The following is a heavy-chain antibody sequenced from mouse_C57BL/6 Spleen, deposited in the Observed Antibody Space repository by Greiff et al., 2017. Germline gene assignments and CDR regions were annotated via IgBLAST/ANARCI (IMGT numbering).Heavy chain of an antibody. Sequence: VQLQQSGAELMKPGASVKLSCKATGYTFTGYWIDWVKQRPGHGLEWIGEILPESGGTDYNEKFQGKATVTADTSSNTASVQLSSLTTEDEATDDYARKGEYDYEDGFAYWGQGTLVTVSA. V-gene: IGHV1-9*01. D-gene: IGHD2-4*01. CDR3: ARKGEYDYEDGFAY. J-gene: IGHJ3*01. CDR2: ILPESGGT. CDR1: GYTFTGYW.